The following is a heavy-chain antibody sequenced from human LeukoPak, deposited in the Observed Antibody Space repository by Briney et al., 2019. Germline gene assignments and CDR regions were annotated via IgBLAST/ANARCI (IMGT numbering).Heavy chain of an antibody. Sequence: GGSLRLSCAASGFTVSSNYMSWVRQAPGKGLEWVSVIYSGGSTYYADSVKGRFTISRDNSKNTLYLQMNSLRAEDTAVYYCARDRGRLRYFDWLLFDYWGQGTLVTVSS. D-gene: IGHD3-9*01. CDR1: GFTVSSNY. J-gene: IGHJ4*02. CDR2: IYSGGST. V-gene: IGHV3-66*01. CDR3: ARDRGRLRYFDWLLFDY.